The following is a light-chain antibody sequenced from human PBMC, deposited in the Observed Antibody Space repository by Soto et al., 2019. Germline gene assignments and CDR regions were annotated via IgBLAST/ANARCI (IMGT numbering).Light chain of an antibody. Sequence: DIQMTQSPSYLSASVGDRVTITCQASQDISNYLNWYQQKPGKAPKLLIYDASNLETGVPSRFSGSGSGTDFTFTISSLQPEDIATYYCQQYDNLYTFGQGTKLEIK. V-gene: IGKV1-33*01. CDR3: QQYDNLYT. CDR1: QDISNY. J-gene: IGKJ2*01. CDR2: DAS.